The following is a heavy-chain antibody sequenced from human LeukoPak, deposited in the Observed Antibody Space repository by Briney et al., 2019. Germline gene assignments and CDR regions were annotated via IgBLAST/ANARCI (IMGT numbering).Heavy chain of an antibody. J-gene: IGHJ6*02. CDR1: GYTFSNYY. CDR2: INPSGGST. CDR3: ASGSYLWGGMDV. D-gene: IGHD1-26*01. Sequence: ASVKVSCKASGYTFSNYYMHWVRQAPGQGLEWMGIINPSGGSTSYAQKFWDRVTMTRDTPTSTVYMELRSLRSDDTAVYYCASGSYLWGGMDVWGQGTTVTVSS. V-gene: IGHV1-46*01.